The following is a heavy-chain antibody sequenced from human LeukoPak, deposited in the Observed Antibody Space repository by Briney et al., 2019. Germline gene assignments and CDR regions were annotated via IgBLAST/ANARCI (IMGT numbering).Heavy chain of an antibody. CDR1: GFTFDDYA. D-gene: IGHD6-13*01. J-gene: IGHJ4*02. CDR2: ISWNSGSI. V-gene: IGHV3-9*01. Sequence: PGGSLRLSCAASGFTFDDYAMHWVRQAPGKGLEWVSGISWNSGSIGYADSVKGRFTISRDNAKNSLYLQMNSLRAEDTALYYCAKDIDSSSWYTVRYFDYWGQGTLVTVSS. CDR3: AKDIDSSSWYTVRYFDY.